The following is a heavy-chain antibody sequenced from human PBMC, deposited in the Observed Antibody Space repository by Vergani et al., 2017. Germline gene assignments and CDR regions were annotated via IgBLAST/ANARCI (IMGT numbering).Heavy chain of an antibody. D-gene: IGHD5-12*01. V-gene: IGHV1-3*04. CDR1: GYTFTSYA. Sequence: QVPLVQSGAEVKKPGASVKVSCKASGYTFTSYAMHWVRQAPGQRLEWMGWINTGNGNTKYSQKFQGRVTITRDTSASKAYMELSSLRSEDTAVYYCARGGYSGPPLLWGQGTLVTVSS. CDR3: ARGGYSGPPLL. CDR2: INTGNGNT. J-gene: IGHJ4*02.